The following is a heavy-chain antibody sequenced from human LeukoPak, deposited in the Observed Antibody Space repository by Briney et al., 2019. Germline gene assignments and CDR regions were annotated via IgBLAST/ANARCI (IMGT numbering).Heavy chain of an antibody. V-gene: IGHV4-39*01. D-gene: IGHD6-13*01. J-gene: IGHJ2*01. Sequence: PSETLSLTCTVSGGSFSSALYYWAWIRQTPEQQLEWIGSVSHDGITKYSPSLGGRVSLSADTSKNQFSLKLSSVTAADTAVYYCAKTPYSSSWSTNHWYFDLWGRGTLVTVSS. CDR3: AKTPYSSSWSTNHWYFDL. CDR1: GGSFSSALYY. CDR2: VSHDGIT.